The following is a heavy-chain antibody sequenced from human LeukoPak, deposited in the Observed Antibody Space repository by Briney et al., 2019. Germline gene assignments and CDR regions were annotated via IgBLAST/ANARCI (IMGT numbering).Heavy chain of an antibody. J-gene: IGHJ4*02. CDR1: GFTFSSYG. V-gene: IGHV3-33*06. CDR3: AQSGSLYFPYDY. D-gene: IGHD2-15*01. CDR2: IWYDGSNK. Sequence: GRSLRLSCAASGFTFSSYGMHWVRQAPGKGLEWVAVIWYDGSNKYYADSVKGRFTISRDNSKNTLYLQMNSLRAEDTAVYYCAQSGSLYFPYDYWGQGALVIVSP.